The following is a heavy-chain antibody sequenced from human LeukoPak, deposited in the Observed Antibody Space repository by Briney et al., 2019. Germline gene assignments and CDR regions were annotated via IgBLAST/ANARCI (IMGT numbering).Heavy chain of an antibody. J-gene: IGHJ4*02. Sequence: GGSLRLSCAASGFTFSSYSMNWVRQAPGKGLEWVPYISSSSSTIYYADSVKGRFTISRDNAKNSLYLQMNSLRAEDTAVYYCARERRGGYSYGSFDYWGQGTLVTVSS. CDR1: GFTFSSYS. CDR2: ISSSSSTI. V-gene: IGHV3-48*01. CDR3: ARERRGGYSYGSFDY. D-gene: IGHD5-18*01.